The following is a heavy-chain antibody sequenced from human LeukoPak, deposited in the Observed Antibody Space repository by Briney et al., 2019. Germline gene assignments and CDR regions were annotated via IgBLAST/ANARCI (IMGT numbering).Heavy chain of an antibody. D-gene: IGHD6-19*01. CDR2: ISASGGT. J-gene: IGHJ5*02. V-gene: IGHV4-4*08. CDR1: GDSISSYY. Sequence: KPSETLSLTCTVSGDSISSYYWSWIRQSPGKGLEWIADISASGGTNYNPSLESRVTVSIDSSKNQFSLKLSSVTAADTAVFYCARSPHNSAWYEKWFDPWGQGTLVTVSS. CDR3: ARSPHNSAWYEKWFDP.